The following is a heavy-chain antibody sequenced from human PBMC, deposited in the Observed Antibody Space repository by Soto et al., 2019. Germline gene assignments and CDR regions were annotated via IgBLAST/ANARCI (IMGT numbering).Heavy chain of an antibody. V-gene: IGHV3-30*18. CDR3: AKMDTPMVTHYHYYGMDV. CDR2: ISFDGSEK. D-gene: IGHD5-18*01. CDR1: GFTFYTHG. Sequence: GGSLRLSCAASGFTFYTHGMHWVRQAPGKGLEWVAVISFDGSEKNYADSVKGRFTISRDNPKNTLCLQMDSLRPDDSAVYYCAKMDTPMVTHYHYYGMDVWGQGTSVTVSS. J-gene: IGHJ6*02.